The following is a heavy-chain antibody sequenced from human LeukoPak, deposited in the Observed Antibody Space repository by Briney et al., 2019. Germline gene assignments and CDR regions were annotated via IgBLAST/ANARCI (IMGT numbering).Heavy chain of an antibody. CDR2: IYYSGST. V-gene: IGHV4-59*01. CDR1: GCSISSYY. CDR3: ARVFVDSSGYYSYYFDY. J-gene: IGHJ4*02. Sequence: SETLSLTCTVSGCSISSYYWSWLRQPPGKGLEWIGYIYYSGSTNYNPSLKSRVTISVDTSKNQFSLKLSSVTAADTAVYYCARVFVDSSGYYSYYFDYWGQGTLVSVSS. D-gene: IGHD3-22*01.